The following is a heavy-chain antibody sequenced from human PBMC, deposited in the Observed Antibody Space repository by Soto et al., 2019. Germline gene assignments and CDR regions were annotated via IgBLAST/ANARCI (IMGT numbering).Heavy chain of an antibody. Sequence: QVQLVQSGAEVKKPGSSVKVSCKTSGNTFSSYSFTWVRQAPGQGLEWMGEIIPILGTTNFAQTFQTRVTITEDEPTRTVFMELSSLRSDDTAVYYCARVVCDSIYGYYYYGLDVWGQGTTVTVSS. V-gene: IGHV1-69*01. D-gene: IGHD2-15*01. J-gene: IGHJ6*02. CDR2: IIPILGTT. CDR1: GNTFSSYS. CDR3: ARVVCDSIYGYYYYGLDV.